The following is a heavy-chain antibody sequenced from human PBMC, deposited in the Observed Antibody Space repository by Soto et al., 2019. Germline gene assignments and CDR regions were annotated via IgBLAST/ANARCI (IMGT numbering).Heavy chain of an antibody. J-gene: IGHJ3*02. D-gene: IGHD1-7*01. CDR3: ARQTRTGITGTKSGAFDI. CDR1: GYTFTGYY. Sequence: ASVKVSCKASGYTFTGYYMHWVRLAPGQGLEWMGWINPNSGGTNYAQKFQGRVTMTRDTSISTAYMELSRLRSDDTAVYYCARQTRTGITGTKSGAFDIWGQGTMATVSS. CDR2: INPNSGGT. V-gene: IGHV1-2*02.